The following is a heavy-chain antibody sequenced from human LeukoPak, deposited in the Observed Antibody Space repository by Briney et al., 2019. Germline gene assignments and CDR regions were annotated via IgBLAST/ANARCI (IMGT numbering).Heavy chain of an antibody. Sequence: SETLSLTCAVSGGSISSSNWWSWVRQPPGKGLEWIGEIYHSGSTNYNPSLKSRVTISVDTSKNQFSLKLSSVTAADTAVYYCARVESYYFDYWGQGTLVTVSS. J-gene: IGHJ4*02. V-gene: IGHV4-4*02. CDR1: GGSISSSNW. CDR3: ARVESYYFDY. CDR2: IYHSGST.